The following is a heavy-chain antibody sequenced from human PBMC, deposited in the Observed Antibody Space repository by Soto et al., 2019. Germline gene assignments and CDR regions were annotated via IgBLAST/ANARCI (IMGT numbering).Heavy chain of an antibody. D-gene: IGHD1-1*01. Sequence: SETLSLTCSVSGFAISRGYYWSWVRQPPGKGLEWIGSIYPSVSSYHNPSLATRLRLSIDTSKNQFTLNLPPVTAADTGLYFCAREKVGTTFFDNWGQGIQVTVSS. CDR3: AREKVGTTFFDN. J-gene: IGHJ4*02. V-gene: IGHV4-38-2*02. CDR1: GFAISRGYY. CDR2: IYPSVSS.